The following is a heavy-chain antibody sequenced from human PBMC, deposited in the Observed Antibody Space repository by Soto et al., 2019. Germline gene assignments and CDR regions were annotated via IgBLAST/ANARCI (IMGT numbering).Heavy chain of an antibody. CDR2: MNPNSGNT. J-gene: IGHJ4*02. V-gene: IGHV1-8*02. CDR3: ARRYQAFGKYYFDY. D-gene: IGHD3-10*01. Sequence: ALVPVSRRPSGYTFTSYDINRVRQAAGQGLVWMGWMNPNSGNTGYAQKFQGRVTMSRNTSISTAYMELRSLRSEDTAVYYCARRYQAFGKYYFDYWGQGTLVTVSS. CDR1: GYTFTSYD.